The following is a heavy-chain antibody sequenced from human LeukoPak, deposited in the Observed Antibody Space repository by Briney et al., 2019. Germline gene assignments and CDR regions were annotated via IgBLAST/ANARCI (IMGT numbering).Heavy chain of an antibody. CDR2: INQSGST. J-gene: IGHJ6*03. Sequence: SHNLSLSNALDAVSCSGDYWAWIRQPPVDRQKWSWGINQSGSTNSHPSLKSRVTISVDTSNSQFALKLSSVTAADTAVYHCARGVKRYYYYYMDVWGKGTTVTVSS. CDR3: ARGVKRYYYYYMDV. V-gene: IGHV4-34*01. CDR1: AVSCSGDY.